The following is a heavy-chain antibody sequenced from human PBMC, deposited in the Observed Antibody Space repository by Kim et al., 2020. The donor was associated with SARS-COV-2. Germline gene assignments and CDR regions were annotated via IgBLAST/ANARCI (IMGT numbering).Heavy chain of an antibody. Sequence: SETLSLTCSVSGVFVTSPHYYWAWIRQSPGKGLEWVGGIYFSGSSYYPPSLRSRVSMSLDTSKNQFSLNLNSVTAADTAVYYCARGTWFGDLGSMGVWG. J-gene: IGHJ6*02. D-gene: IGHD3-10*01. CDR2: IYFSGSS. V-gene: IGHV4-39*07. CDR3: ARGTWFGDLGSMGV. CDR1: GVFVTSPHYY.